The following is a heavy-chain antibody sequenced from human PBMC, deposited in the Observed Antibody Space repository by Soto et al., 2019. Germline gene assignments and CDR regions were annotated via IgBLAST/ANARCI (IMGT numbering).Heavy chain of an antibody. V-gene: IGHV1-18*01. CDR1: GYTFTSYG. CDR2: ISAYNGNT. J-gene: IGHJ6*02. CDR3: ARDEPYCDSNSYHTEMDA. D-gene: IGHD3-16*01. Sequence: ASVKVSCKASGYTFTSYGISWVRQAPGQGLEWMGWISAYNGNTNYAQKLQGRVTMTTDTSTSTAYMELRSLRSDDTAVYYCARDEPYCDSNSYHTEMDALGQETTVTIS.